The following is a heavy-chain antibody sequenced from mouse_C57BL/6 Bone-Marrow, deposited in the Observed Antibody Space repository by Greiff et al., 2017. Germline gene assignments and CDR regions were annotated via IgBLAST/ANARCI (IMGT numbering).Heavy chain of an antibody. J-gene: IGHJ3*01. D-gene: IGHD1-1*01. Sequence: QVQLQQSGAELARPGASVKLSCKASGYTFTSYGISWVKQRPGQGLEWIGEIYPRSGNTYYNEKFKGKATLTADKSSSTAYMELRSLTSEDSAVYFGARGGYYYGSSPWFAYWGQGTLVTVSA. V-gene: IGHV1-81*01. CDR3: ARGGYYYGSSPWFAY. CDR1: GYTFTSYG. CDR2: IYPRSGNT.